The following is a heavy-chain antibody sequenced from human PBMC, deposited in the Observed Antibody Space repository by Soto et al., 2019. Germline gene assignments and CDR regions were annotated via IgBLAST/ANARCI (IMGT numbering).Heavy chain of an antibody. J-gene: IGHJ4*02. CDR1: GVSISTNAYY. CDR2: IFHSGST. CDR3: ARHRPQGDGIKKGFDY. V-gene: IGHV4-39*01. Sequence: SETLSLTCNVSGVSISTNAYYWAWIRQPPGKELEWIGNIFHSGSTYYNPSLKSRISLSVDTSKNQFSLKLSSVTAADTAVYYCARHRPQGDGIKKGFDYWGQGTLVTVSS. D-gene: IGHD3-16*01.